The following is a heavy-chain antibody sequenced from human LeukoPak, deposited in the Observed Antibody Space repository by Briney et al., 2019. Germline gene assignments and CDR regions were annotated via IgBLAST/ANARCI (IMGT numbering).Heavy chain of an antibody. CDR2: ISRSGSPI. CDR1: GFTFSSYE. V-gene: IGHV3-48*03. J-gene: IGHJ5*02. CDR3: ARVSMIRGVTSWFDP. Sequence: PGGSLRLSCAASGFTFSSYEMNWVRQAPGKGLKWVSYISRSGSPIYYADSIKGRFTISRDNAKNSLYLQMNSLRAEDTAVYYCARVSMIRGVTSWFDPWGQGTLVTVSS. D-gene: IGHD3-10*01.